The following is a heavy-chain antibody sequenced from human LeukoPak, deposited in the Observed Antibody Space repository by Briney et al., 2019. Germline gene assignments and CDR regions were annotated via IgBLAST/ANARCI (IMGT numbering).Heavy chain of an antibody. CDR3: ARFSGYDFSLDY. CDR2: IYPGDSNT. V-gene: IGHV5-51*01. Sequence: HGKSLKISCKGSGYRFTSHWIGWVRQMPGKGMEWMGIIYPGDSNTRYSPSFQGQVTISADKSISTAYLLWSSLKASDTAMYYCARFSGYDFSLDYWGQGTLVTVSS. D-gene: IGHD5-12*01. CDR1: GYRFTSHW. J-gene: IGHJ4*02.